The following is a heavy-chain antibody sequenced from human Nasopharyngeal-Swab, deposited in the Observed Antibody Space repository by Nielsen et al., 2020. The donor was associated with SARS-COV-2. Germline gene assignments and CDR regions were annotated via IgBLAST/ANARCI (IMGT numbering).Heavy chain of an antibody. CDR2: IYYSGST. J-gene: IGHJ3*02. CDR1: GGSISSGGYY. D-gene: IGHD3-22*01. CDR3: ARDQRGPIVVKAFDI. V-gene: IGHV4-31*03. Sequence: SETLSLTCTVSGGSISSGGYYWSWIRQHPGKGLEWIGYIYYSGSTHYNPSLKSRVTISVDTSKNQFSLKLSSVTAADTAVYYCARDQRGPIVVKAFDIWGQGTMVTVSS.